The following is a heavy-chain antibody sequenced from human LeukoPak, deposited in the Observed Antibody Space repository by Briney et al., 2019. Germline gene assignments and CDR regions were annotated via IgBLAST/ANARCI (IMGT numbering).Heavy chain of an antibody. J-gene: IGHJ4*02. V-gene: IGHV1-18*01. CDR1: GYTLMSYG. Sequence: GASVKVSCKASGYTLMSYGISWVRQAPGQGLEWMGWISAYDGNTNYVRKLQGRVTMTIDTSTSSAYMDLRSLRSDDTAVYYCARDDGYSYRKGVDRFDYWGQGTLVTVSS. CDR3: ARDDGYSYRKGVDRFDY. CDR2: ISAYDGNT. D-gene: IGHD5-18*01.